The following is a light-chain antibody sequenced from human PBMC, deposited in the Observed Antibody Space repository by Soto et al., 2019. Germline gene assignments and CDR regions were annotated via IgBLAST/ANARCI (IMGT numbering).Light chain of an antibody. Sequence: EIVLTQSPATLSLSLGERATLSCRASQSVSSYLAWYQQKPGQAPRLLIYDASNRATGIPARFSGSGSGTDFTLTISSLQPEDFAIYYCQQRRNWPPAFGQGTRLEIK. CDR2: DAS. CDR1: QSVSSY. J-gene: IGKJ5*01. V-gene: IGKV3-11*01. CDR3: QQRRNWPPA.